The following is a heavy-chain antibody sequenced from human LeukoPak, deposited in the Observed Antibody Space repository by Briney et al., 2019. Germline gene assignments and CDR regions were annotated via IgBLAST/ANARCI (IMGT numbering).Heavy chain of an antibody. CDR3: TRDRRRYFDY. CDR1: GFTFGDDA. J-gene: IGHJ4*02. CDR2: IRSKAYGGTT. Sequence: PGGSLRLSCTASGFTFGDDAMSWVRQAPGKWPEWVGFIRSKAYGGTTEYAASVTGTFTISRDDSKSIAYLQMNSLKTEDTAVYYCTRDRRRYFDYWGQGTLVTVSS. V-gene: IGHV3-49*04.